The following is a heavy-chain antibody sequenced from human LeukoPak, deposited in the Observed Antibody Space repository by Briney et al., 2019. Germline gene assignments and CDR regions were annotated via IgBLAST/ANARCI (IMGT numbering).Heavy chain of an antibody. V-gene: IGHV1-2*02. CDR2: INPNSGGT. CDR3: ATLGVRRYYFDY. Sequence: ASVKVSCKASGYTFTGYYMHWVRQAPGQGLEWMGWINPNSGGTNYAQKFQGRVTMTRDTSISTAYMELSRLRSDDTAVYHCATLGVRRYYFDYWGQGTLVTVSS. CDR1: GYTFTGYY. J-gene: IGHJ4*02. D-gene: IGHD4-23*01.